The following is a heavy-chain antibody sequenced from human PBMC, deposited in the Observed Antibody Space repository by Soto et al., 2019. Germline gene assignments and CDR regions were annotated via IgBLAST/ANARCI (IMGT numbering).Heavy chain of an antibody. CDR3: ARSHGSSTSLEIYYYYYYGMDV. CDR1: GGTFSSYA. D-gene: IGHD2-2*01. V-gene: IGHV1-69*01. CDR2: IIPISGTA. Sequence: QVQLVQSGDEVKKPGSSVKVSCKASGGTFSSYAISWVRQAPGQGLEWMGGIIPISGTANYAQKFQGRVMITADESTSTVSMELSSLRSEDTAVYFCARSHGSSTSLEIYYYYYYGMDVWGQGTTVTVSS. J-gene: IGHJ6*02.